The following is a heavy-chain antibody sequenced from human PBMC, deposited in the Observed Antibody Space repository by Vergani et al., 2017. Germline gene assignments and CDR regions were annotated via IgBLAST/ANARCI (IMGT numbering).Heavy chain of an antibody. J-gene: IGHJ6*02. Sequence: QVQLQESGPGLVKPSQTLSLTCTVSGGSISSGDYHWSWICQPPGKGPEWIGYIYYSGSTYYNPSLKSRVTISVDTSKNQFSLKLSSVTAADTAVYYCARASGSYPYYYGMDVWGQGTTVIVSS. D-gene: IGHD1-26*01. CDR3: ARASGSYPYYYGMDV. CDR1: GGSISSGDYH. V-gene: IGHV4-30-4*08. CDR2: IYYSGST.